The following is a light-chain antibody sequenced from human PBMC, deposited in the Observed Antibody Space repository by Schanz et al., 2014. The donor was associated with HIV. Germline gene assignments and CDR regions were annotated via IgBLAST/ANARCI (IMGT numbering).Light chain of an antibody. CDR3: SSYISGNTWV. J-gene: IGLJ3*02. CDR2: EVS. CDR1: SSDIGTYNR. Sequence: QSALTQPPSVSGSPGQSVTISCTGTSSDIGTYNRVSWYQQSPGTAPKLLIYEVSDRPSGIPDRFSGSKSGNTASLTISGLQAEDEADYYCSSYISGNTWVFGGGTKLTVL. V-gene: IGLV2-18*02.